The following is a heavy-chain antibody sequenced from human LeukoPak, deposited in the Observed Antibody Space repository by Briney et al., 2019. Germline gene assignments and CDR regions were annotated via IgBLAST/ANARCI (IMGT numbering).Heavy chain of an antibody. Sequence: GASVKVSCKASGYTFTSYYMHWVRQAPGQGLEWMGGIIPIFGTANYAQKIQGRVTMTRDTSTSTVYMELSSLRSEDTAVYYCSPTYSSSSPFDYWGQGTLVTVSS. CDR2: IIPIFGTA. CDR3: SPTYSSSSPFDY. V-gene: IGHV1-46*01. D-gene: IGHD6-6*01. CDR1: GYTFTSYY. J-gene: IGHJ4*02.